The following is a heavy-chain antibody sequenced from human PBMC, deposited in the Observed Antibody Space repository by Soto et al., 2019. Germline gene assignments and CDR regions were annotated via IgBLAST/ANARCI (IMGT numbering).Heavy chain of an antibody. J-gene: IGHJ6*03. D-gene: IGHD2-8*01. CDR1: GFTFSSYA. CDR3: AKDGPIVRLLYAIDYYYYMDG. V-gene: IGHV3-23*01. CDR2: ISGSGGST. Sequence: PGGSLRLSCAASGFTFSSYAMSWVRQAPGKGLEWVSAISGSGGSTYYADSVKGRFTISRDNSKNTLYLQMNSLRAEDTAVYYCAKDGPIVRLLYAIDYYYYMDGWGKGTTVNVS.